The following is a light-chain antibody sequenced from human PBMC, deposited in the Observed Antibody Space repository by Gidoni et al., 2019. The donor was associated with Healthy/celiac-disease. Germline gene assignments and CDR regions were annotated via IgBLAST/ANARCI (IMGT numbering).Light chain of an antibody. CDR3: QQYGSSRYT. CDR1: QSVSSSY. Sequence: EILLSQSPVTLSLSPGERPSLSCRASQSVSSSYLAWYQQKPGQAPMLLIYGASSRATGIPDRFSGSGSGTDFTLTISRLEPEDFAVYYCQQYGSSRYTFGQGTKLEIK. CDR2: GAS. V-gene: IGKV3-20*01. J-gene: IGKJ2*01.